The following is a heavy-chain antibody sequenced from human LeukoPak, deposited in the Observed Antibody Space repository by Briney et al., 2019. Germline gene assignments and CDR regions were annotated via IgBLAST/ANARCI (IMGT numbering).Heavy chain of an antibody. V-gene: IGHV4-39*01. D-gene: IGHD1-26*01. CDR1: GDSISTSGYS. CDR2: IYHSGST. CDR3: ARHFRMGATSLSIGFEYYYYAMDV. Sequence: SETLSLTCTVSGDSISTSGYSWGWIRQPPGKGLEWIGSIYHSGSTYYNPSLKSRVTISVDTSKNQFSLKLSSVTAADTAAYYCARHFRMGATSLSIGFEYYYYAMDVWGQGTTVTVSS. J-gene: IGHJ6*02.